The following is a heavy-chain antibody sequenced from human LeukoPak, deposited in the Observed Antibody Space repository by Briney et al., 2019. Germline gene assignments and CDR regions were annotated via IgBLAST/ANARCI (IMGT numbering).Heavy chain of an antibody. V-gene: IGHV4-59*08. Sequence: SETLSLTCTVSGGSISSYYWSWIRQPPGKGLEWIGYIYYSGSTNYNPSLKSRVTISVDTSKNQFSLKLSSVTAADTAVYYCARVLGDSYGFLRSRYYYGMDVWGQGTTVTVSS. J-gene: IGHJ6*02. CDR3: ARVLGDSYGFLRSRYYYGMDV. D-gene: IGHD5-18*01. CDR1: GGSISSYY. CDR2: IYYSGST.